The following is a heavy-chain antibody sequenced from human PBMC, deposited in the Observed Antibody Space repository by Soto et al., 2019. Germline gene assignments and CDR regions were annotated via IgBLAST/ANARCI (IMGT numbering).Heavy chain of an antibody. V-gene: IGHV4-34*01. D-gene: IGHD2-15*01. J-gene: IGHJ5*02. CDR1: GGSFSGYY. Sequence: TSETLSLTCAVYGGSFSGYYWSWIRQPPGKGLEWIGEINHSGSTNYNPSLKSRVTISVDTSKNQFSLKLSSVTAADTAVYYCARGRSETGWQKNWFDPWGQGTLVTVSS. CDR2: INHSGST. CDR3: ARGRSETGWQKNWFDP.